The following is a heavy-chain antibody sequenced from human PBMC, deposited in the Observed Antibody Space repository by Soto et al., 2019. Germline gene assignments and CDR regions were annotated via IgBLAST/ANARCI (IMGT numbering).Heavy chain of an antibody. V-gene: IGHV3-33*01. CDR1: GFTFSSYG. J-gene: IGHJ4*02. CDR3: ARDESVAYYFDY. Sequence: GGSLRLSCASSGFTFSSYGMHLVRQAPGKGLEWVAVIWYDGSNKYYADSVKGRFTISRDNSKNTLYLQMNSLRAEDTAVYYCARDESVAYYFDYWGQGTLVTVSS. CDR2: IWYDGSNK. D-gene: IGHD2-21*01.